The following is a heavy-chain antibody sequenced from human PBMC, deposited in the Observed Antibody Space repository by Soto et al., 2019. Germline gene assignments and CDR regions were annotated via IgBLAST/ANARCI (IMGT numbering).Heavy chain of an antibody. V-gene: IGHV3-48*02. Sequence: GGSLRLSCAASGFTFSSYSINWVRQAPGKGLEWLSYISNTDIRYADSVKGRFTISRDNAKKSLSLLMNSLRDEDTAVYYCVRDWGYILDSWGQGPLVTVYS. J-gene: IGHJ5*01. D-gene: IGHD3-16*01. CDR2: ISNTDI. CDR3: VRDWGYILDS. CDR1: GFTFSSYS.